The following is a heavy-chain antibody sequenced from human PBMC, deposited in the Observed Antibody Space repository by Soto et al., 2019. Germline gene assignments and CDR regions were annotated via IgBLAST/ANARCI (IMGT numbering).Heavy chain of an antibody. Sequence: EVQLLESGGGLVQPGGSLRLSCAASGFTFSSYDMSWVRQAPGKGLEWVSAISGSGGTTYYADSVKGRFTFSRDNSKNKLYLQMNSLRAEDTAVYYCAKTANGWFSAFDIWGQGTMVTVSS. V-gene: IGHV3-23*01. CDR3: AKTANGWFSAFDI. D-gene: IGHD6-19*01. CDR1: GFTFSSYD. CDR2: ISGSGGTT. J-gene: IGHJ3*02.